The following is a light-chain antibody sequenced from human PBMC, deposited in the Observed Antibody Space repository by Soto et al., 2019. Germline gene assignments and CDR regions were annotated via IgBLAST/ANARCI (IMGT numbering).Light chain of an antibody. CDR1: QSVSSY. CDR2: DAS. V-gene: IGKV3-11*01. CDR3: QQRSNWPLT. Sequence: TLSMSPGERATPSCRASQSVSSYLAWYQQKPGQAPRLLIYDASNRATGIPARFSGSGSGTDFTLTISSLEPEDFAVYYCQQRSNWPLTFGGGTKVDIK. J-gene: IGKJ4*01.